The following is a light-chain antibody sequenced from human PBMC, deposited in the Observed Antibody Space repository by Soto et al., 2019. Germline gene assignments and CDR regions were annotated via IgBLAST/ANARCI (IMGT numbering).Light chain of an antibody. CDR1: SSDIGGYNF. CDR2: AVT. V-gene: IGLV2-14*01. CDR3: ASYTTSSTLV. Sequence: QSALTQPASVSGSPGQSITISCTGTSSDIGGYNFVSWYHQHPGKAPKLLIYAVTNRPSGIPDRFSGSKSGNTASLTISGLQAEEGADYYCASYTTSSTLVFGGGTKLTVL. J-gene: IGLJ2*01.